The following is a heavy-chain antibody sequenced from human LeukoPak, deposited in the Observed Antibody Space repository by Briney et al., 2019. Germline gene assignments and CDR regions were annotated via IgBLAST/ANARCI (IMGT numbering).Heavy chain of an antibody. Sequence: GGSLRLSCAASGFTFSSYGMHWVRQAPGKGLEWVALISYDGRNTYFVDSVKGRFTISRDNSKNTLYLQMNSLRAEDTAMYYCAKDGFAHYDSSGYADYWGQGTLVTVSS. CDR2: ISYDGRNT. J-gene: IGHJ4*02. D-gene: IGHD3-22*01. CDR3: AKDGFAHYDSSGYADY. V-gene: IGHV3-30*18. CDR1: GFTFSSYG.